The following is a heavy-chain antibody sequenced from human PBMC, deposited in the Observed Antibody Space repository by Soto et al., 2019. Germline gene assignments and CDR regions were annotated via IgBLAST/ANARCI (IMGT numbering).Heavy chain of an antibody. D-gene: IGHD4-17*01. V-gene: IGHV3-23*01. CDR1: GITFGSRA. CDR3: AKDHNGDYFSWFDP. Sequence: PGGSLRLSCVASGITFGSRAMSWVRQAPGKGLEWVSAISGSGGSTYYADSVKGRFTISRDNSKNTLYLQMNSLRAEDTAVYYCAKDHNGDYFSWFDPWGQGTLVTVSS. J-gene: IGHJ5*02. CDR2: ISGSGGST.